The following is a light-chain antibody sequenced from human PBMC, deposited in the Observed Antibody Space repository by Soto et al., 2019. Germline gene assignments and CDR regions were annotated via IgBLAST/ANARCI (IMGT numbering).Light chain of an antibody. V-gene: IGKV3-11*01. J-gene: IGKJ2*01. CDR2: DAS. CDR3: QQFGSSIPHT. CDR1: QSVYSY. Sequence: EIVLTQSPATLSLSPGERATLSCRASQSVYSYLAWYQQKPGQAPRLLIYDASNRAAGIPARFSGSGSGTDFTLTISSLEPEDFAVYYCQQFGSSIPHTFGQGTKLEIK.